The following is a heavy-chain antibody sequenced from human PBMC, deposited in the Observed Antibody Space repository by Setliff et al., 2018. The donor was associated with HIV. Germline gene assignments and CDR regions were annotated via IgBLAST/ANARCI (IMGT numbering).Heavy chain of an antibody. Sequence: ASVKVSCKASGYTFTNFGITWARQVPGQGLEWMGWVNTNNDKTNYAQKFQGRVTMTTDRSTKTAYLDLGSLRPDDTAVYYCARDLYTSGWPNWFDPWGPGTLVTVSS. CDR2: VNTNNDKT. CDR1: GYTFTNFG. J-gene: IGHJ5*02. CDR3: ARDLYTSGWPNWFDP. V-gene: IGHV1-18*01. D-gene: IGHD6-19*01.